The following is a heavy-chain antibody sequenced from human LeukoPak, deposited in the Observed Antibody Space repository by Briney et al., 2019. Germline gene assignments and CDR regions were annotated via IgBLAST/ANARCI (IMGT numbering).Heavy chain of an antibody. D-gene: IGHD4-17*01. CDR2: IYHGGST. V-gene: IGHV4-39*01. Sequence: PSETLSLTCTVSGDSISSSTSYWGWIRQPPGKGLEWIGSIYHGGSTYYNPSLKSRVTISADTSKNQFSLRLSSMTAADSGVYYCARPLFYGDYVDWGQGTLVTVSS. CDR3: ARPLFYGDYVD. J-gene: IGHJ4*02. CDR1: GDSISSSTSY.